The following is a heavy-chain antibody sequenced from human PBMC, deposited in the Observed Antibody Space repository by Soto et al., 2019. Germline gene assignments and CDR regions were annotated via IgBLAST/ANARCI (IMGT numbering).Heavy chain of an antibody. V-gene: IGHV3-23*01. Sequence: GGSLGLSCAASGFTFRSYAMGWVRQAPGKGREWVSVIVGGGGRKYYAGSVKGRLTISRDNSKNTLYLQMNSLRAEDTAVYYCGKPSRRYSSSSVAHWGQGTLVTVSS. CDR2: IVGGGGRK. CDR3: GKPSRRYSSSSVAH. D-gene: IGHD6-6*01. CDR1: GFTFRSYA. J-gene: IGHJ4*02.